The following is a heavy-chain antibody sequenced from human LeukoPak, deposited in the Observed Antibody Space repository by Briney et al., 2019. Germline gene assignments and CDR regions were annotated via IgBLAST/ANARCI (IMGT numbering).Heavy chain of an antibody. J-gene: IGHJ4*02. CDR1: GGSISSYY. D-gene: IGHD3-10*01. CDR3: ARYGSGSYYNRALDY. V-gene: IGHV4-59*01. Sequence: SETLSLTCTVSGGSISSYYWSWIRQPPGKGLEWIGYIYYSGSTNYNPSLKSRVTISVDTSKNQFSLNLSSVTAADTAVYYCARYGSGSYYNRALDYWGQGTLVTVSS. CDR2: IYYSGST.